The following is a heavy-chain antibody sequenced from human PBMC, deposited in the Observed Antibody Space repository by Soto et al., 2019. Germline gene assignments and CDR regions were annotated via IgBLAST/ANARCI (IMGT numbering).Heavy chain of an antibody. CDR1: GFTFSNFG. J-gene: IGHJ6*02. V-gene: IGHV3-30*18. CDR3: AKDVYSRYDLRGDYYGMDV. Sequence: QVQLVESGGGVVQPGRSLRLSCAASGFTFSNFGIHWVRQAPGKGLEWVAVISYDGSNRYYGDSVKGRFTISRDNSKNTLYLQMNSLRAEDTAVYYCAKDVYSRYDLRGDYYGMDVWGQGTTVTVSS. D-gene: IGHD5-12*01. CDR2: ISYDGSNR.